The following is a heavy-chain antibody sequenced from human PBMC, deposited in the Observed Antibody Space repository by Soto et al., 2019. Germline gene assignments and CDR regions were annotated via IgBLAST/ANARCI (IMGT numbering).Heavy chain of an antibody. Sequence: PGGSLRLSCAASGFTFSSYAMSWVRQAPGKGLEWVSAISGSGGSTYYADSVKGRFTISRDNSKNTLYLQMNSLRAEDTAVYYCAKKTGNYYDSSGDPLTYYFDYWGQGTLVTVSS. D-gene: IGHD3-22*01. CDR3: AKKTGNYYDSSGDPLTYYFDY. J-gene: IGHJ4*02. CDR2: ISGSGGST. V-gene: IGHV3-23*01. CDR1: GFTFSSYA.